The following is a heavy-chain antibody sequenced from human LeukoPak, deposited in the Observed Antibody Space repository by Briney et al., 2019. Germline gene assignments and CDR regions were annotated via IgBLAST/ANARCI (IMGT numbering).Heavy chain of an antibody. Sequence: GESLQISCTASGYSFTNYWIAWVRPMPGAGLEWMGTIYPGDSDARYSPAFQGQFTLSVDRSTTTAYLQWPSLKASDTAMYYCARPYSTGIRDAYDMWGQGTMVIVSS. CDR3: ARPYSTGIRDAYDM. CDR2: IYPGDSDA. CDR1: GYSFTNYW. D-gene: IGHD2/OR15-2a*01. J-gene: IGHJ3*02. V-gene: IGHV5-51*01.